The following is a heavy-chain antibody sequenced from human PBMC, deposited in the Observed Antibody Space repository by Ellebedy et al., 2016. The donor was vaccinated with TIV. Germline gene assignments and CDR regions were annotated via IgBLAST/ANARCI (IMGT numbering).Heavy chain of an antibody. J-gene: IGHJ4*02. CDR3: AKARCSTTSCSPDF. Sequence: GESLKISXAGSGFTFGAYAMSWVRQAPGKGLEWVSGCTTSGDSTYYADSVKGRFTIYRDNSKSTLFLQMNSLGVEDTALYYCAKARCSTTSCSPDFWGQGALVTVPS. D-gene: IGHD2-2*01. CDR2: CTTSGDST. V-gene: IGHV3-23*01. CDR1: GFTFGAYA.